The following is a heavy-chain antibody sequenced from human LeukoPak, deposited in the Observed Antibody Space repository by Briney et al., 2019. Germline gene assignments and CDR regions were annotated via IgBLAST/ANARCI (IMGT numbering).Heavy chain of an antibody. D-gene: IGHD4-17*01. CDR2: IYWDDDK. V-gene: IGHV2-5*02. Sequence: VPTLVKPTQTLTLTCTFSGFSLSTSGVGVGWIRQPPGKALEWLALIYWDDDKRYSPSLKSRLTITKDTSKNQVVLTMTNMDPVDTATYYCAHSNDYGDYGVYFQHWGQGTLVTVSS. J-gene: IGHJ1*01. CDR1: GFSLSTSGVG. CDR3: AHSNDYGDYGVYFQH.